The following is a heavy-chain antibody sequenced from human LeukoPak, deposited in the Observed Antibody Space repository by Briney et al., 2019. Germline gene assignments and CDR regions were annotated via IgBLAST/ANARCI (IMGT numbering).Heavy chain of an antibody. V-gene: IGHV4-4*07. D-gene: IGHD6-19*01. Sequence: SETLSLTCTVSGGSISNYYWSWIRQPAGKGLEWIGRIYTSGSTNYNPSLKSRVTMSVDTSKNQFSLKLSSVTAADTAVYYCAVRIAVAGTDFDYWGQGTLVTVSS. J-gene: IGHJ4*02. CDR3: AVRIAVAGTDFDY. CDR2: IYTSGST. CDR1: GGSISNYY.